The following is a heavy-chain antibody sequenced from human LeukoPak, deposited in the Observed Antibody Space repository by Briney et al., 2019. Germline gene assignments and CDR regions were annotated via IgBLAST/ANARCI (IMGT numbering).Heavy chain of an antibody. Sequence: GGSLRLSCAASGFSFSSYWMSWVRQAPGKGLDWVSVIYSGGSTYYADSVKGRFTISRDNSKNTLYLQMNSLRAEDTAVYYCARLTKTYYYDSSGYYYDYWGQGTLVTVSS. CDR1: GFSFSSYW. J-gene: IGHJ4*02. CDR3: ARLTKTYYYDSSGYYYDY. D-gene: IGHD3-22*01. V-gene: IGHV3-53*01. CDR2: IYSGGST.